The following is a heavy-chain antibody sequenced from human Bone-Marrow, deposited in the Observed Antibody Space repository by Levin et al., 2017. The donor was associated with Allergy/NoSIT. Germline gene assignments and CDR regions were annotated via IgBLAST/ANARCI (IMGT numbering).Heavy chain of an antibody. V-gene: IGHV3-23*01. Sequence: GGSLRLSCAASGFAFNNYAMNWVRQAPGKGLDWVSVISPSGGTTYYADSVKGRFTISRDNSKNTLYLQMNSLRVEDTALYFCASVDWNGSVCNRPEPLDSWGQGTLVTVSS. D-gene: IGHD3-3*01. CDR3: ASVDWNGSVCNRPEPLDS. CDR2: ISPSGGTT. J-gene: IGHJ4*02. CDR1: GFAFNNYA.